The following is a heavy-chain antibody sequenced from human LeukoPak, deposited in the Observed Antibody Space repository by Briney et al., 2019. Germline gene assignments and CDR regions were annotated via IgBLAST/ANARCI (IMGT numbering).Heavy chain of an antibody. D-gene: IGHD3-10*01. CDR1: LYILTELF. CDR2: LDPEDGEK. CDR3: ATDRSYYCGSGDGAFDP. Sequence: ASVKVSRKLSLYILTELFMHRVRQAPGTGREGRGGLDPEDGEKIHAQEFQGRVTMTENTSTDTACMEPSSLRSEDTAGYYGATDRSYYCGSGDGAFDPWGQGTLVTVSS. J-gene: IGHJ5*02. V-gene: IGHV1-24*01.